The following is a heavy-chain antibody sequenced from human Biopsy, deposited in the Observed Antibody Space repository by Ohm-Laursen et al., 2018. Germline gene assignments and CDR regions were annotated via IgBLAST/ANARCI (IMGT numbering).Heavy chain of an antibody. CDR1: GDSSSGYF. V-gene: IGHV4-34*01. Sequence: SETLSLTCAVNGDSSSGYFWNWIRQPPGKGLEWIGEINQSGSTKYNPSLKRRATLSADTSNSQFSLRMISVTAADTAIYYCARGSGYFKLDVWGQGTTVTVSS. CDR3: ARGSGYFKLDV. J-gene: IGHJ6*02. D-gene: IGHD5-12*01. CDR2: INQSGST.